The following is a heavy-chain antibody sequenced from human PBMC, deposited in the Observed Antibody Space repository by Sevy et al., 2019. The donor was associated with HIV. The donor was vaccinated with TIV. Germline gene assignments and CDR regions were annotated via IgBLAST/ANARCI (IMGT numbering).Heavy chain of an antibody. CDR1: GFTFSSYE. CDR2: ISSSGSTI. V-gene: IGHV3-48*03. J-gene: IGHJ3*02. D-gene: IGHD3-22*01. Sequence: GGSLRLSCAASGFTFSSYEMNWVRQAPGKGLEWASYISSSGSTIYYADSVKSRFTISRDNPKNSLYLQMNSLRAEDTAVYYCARDGRSITNLNYYASSGYRRSDAFDIWGQGTMVTVSS. CDR3: ARDGRSITNLNYYASSGYRRSDAFDI.